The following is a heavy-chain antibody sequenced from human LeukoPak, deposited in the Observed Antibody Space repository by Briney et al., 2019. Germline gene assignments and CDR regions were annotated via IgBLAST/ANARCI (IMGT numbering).Heavy chain of an antibody. V-gene: IGHV3-30*02. J-gene: IGHJ4*02. CDR3: AKDRISSSSWYGQVDY. Sequence: GGSLRLSCEASGFTFSSYGMHWVRQAPGKGLEWVAFIRYDGSNKYYADSVKGRFTISRDNSKNTLYLQMNSLRAEDTAVYYCAKDRISSSSWYGQVDYWGQGTLVTVSS. CDR1: GFTFSSYG. CDR2: IRYDGSNK. D-gene: IGHD6-13*01.